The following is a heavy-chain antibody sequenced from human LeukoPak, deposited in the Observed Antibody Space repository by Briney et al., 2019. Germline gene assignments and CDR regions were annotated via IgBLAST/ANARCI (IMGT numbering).Heavy chain of an antibody. CDR3: ARDGAMRTETTKAYGMDV. Sequence: PGGSLRLSCAASGFTFSSYAMHWVRQAPGKGLEWVAVISDDGSNKYYADSVKGRFTISRDNSKNTLYLQMNSLRAEDTAVYYCARDGAMRTETTKAYGMDVWGQGTTVSVSS. D-gene: IGHD1-14*01. J-gene: IGHJ6*02. CDR1: GFTFSSYA. CDR2: ISDDGSNK. V-gene: IGHV3-30-3*01.